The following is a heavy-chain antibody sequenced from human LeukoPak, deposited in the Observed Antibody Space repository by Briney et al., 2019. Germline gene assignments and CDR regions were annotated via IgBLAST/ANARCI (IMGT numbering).Heavy chain of an antibody. CDR3: ARAFVAQLWLRGAPDY. D-gene: IGHD5-18*01. CDR1: GFTFSSYG. Sequence: SGGGVVQPGRSLRLSCVASGFTFSSYGMHWVRQAPGKGLEWVAVISYDGSNKYYADSVKGRFTVSRDNSYYTLSLQMNFLRAEDTAVYYCARAFVAQLWLRGAPDYWGQGTLVTVSS. V-gene: IGHV3-30*03. CDR2: ISYDGSNK. J-gene: IGHJ4*02.